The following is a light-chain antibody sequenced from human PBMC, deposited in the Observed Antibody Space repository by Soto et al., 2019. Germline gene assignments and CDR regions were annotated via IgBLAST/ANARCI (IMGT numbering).Light chain of an antibody. V-gene: IGLV1-44*01. CDR1: SSNIGSDT. CDR2: SNN. Sequence: QSVLTQPPSASGTPGQRVTISCSGSSSNIGSDTVKWYQQLPGTAPKLLIYSNNQRPSRVPDRFSGSKSGTSASLAISGLQSEDEADYYCAAWDDSLNGFVFGTGNKLTVL. CDR3: AAWDDSLNGFV. J-gene: IGLJ1*01.